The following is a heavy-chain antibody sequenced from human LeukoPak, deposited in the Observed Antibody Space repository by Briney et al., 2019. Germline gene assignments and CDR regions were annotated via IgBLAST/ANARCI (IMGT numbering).Heavy chain of an antibody. CDR3: GRAIGHPDAFDI. Sequence: SETLSLTCTVSGGSISSYYWSWIRQPPGKGLEWIGYIYYSGSTNYNPSLKSRVTISVDTSKNQFSLKLSSVTAADTAVYYCGRAIGHPDAFDIWGQGTMVTVSS. D-gene: IGHD2/OR15-2a*01. CDR2: IYYSGST. J-gene: IGHJ3*02. CDR1: GGSISSYY. V-gene: IGHV4-59*01.